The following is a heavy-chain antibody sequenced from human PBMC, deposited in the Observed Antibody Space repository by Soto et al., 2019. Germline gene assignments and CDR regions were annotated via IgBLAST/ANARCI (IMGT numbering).Heavy chain of an antibody. J-gene: IGHJ4*02. V-gene: IGHV3-49*03. D-gene: IGHD5-12*01. CDR3: SRSARIQYSGSPFDY. Sequence: GGSLRLSCTGSGFTFGDYGMSWFRQAPGKGLEWVGFIRSKVYGGTTEYAASVKGRFTISRDDSKSIAYLDMNSLNIEDTAVYYCSRSARIQYSGSPFDYWGQGTLVTVSS. CDR1: GFTFGDYG. CDR2: IRSKVYGGTT.